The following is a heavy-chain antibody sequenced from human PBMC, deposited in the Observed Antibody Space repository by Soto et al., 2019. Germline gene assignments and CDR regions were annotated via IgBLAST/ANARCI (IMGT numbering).Heavy chain of an antibody. J-gene: IGHJ6*02. CDR3: VRTRLTSIYYGMDV. CDR1: GDSITSGGSY. V-gene: IGHV4-31*03. CDR2: IYYTGYT. D-gene: IGHD2-21*02. Sequence: SETLSLTCTVSGDSITSGGSYWSWIRQHPGKGLEWIGYIYYTGYTYYNPSLKSRITISLDASKTQFSLKLSSVTAADTAVYYCVRTRLTSIYYGMDVWGQGTTDTVSS.